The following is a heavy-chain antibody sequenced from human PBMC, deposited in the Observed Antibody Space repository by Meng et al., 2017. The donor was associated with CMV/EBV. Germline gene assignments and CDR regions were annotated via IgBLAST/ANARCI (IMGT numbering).Heavy chain of an antibody. J-gene: IGHJ4*02. CDR3: AKGGPSPIAAVGLVDY. V-gene: IGHV3-23*01. Sequence: GGSLRLSCAASGFTSSSYAMSWARQAPGKGLEWVSAFSGSGGSTYYADSVKGRFTISRGNAKTSLYLQKNSRRAEDTALYYCAKGGPSPIAAVGLVDYWGQGTLVTVSS. CDR1: GFTSSSYA. CDR2: FSGSGGST. D-gene: IGHD6-13*01.